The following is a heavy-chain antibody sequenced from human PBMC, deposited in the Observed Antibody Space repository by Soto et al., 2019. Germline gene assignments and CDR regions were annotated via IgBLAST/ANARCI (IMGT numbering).Heavy chain of an antibody. V-gene: IGHV6-1*01. CDR2: TSYTYKWYH. Sequence: PSRTLALTWPSPGDSVPWNSAAWDWVRQWAGGGLEWRGRTSYTYKWYHDYAVSVKSRITINPATSKNQSSLQLNSVTPEDTAVYYCARGGYSSGWASYYHGMDVWGQGTTVTVSS. CDR3: ARGGYSSGWASYYHGMDV. CDR1: GDSVPWNSAA. D-gene: IGHD6-19*01. J-gene: IGHJ6*02.